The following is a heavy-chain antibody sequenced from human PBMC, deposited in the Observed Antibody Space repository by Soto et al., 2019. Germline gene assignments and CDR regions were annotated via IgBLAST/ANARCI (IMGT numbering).Heavy chain of an antibody. CDR1: GGTITYYY. J-gene: IGHJ6*02. Sequence: TSETLSLTCTVSGGTITYYYWSWIRQAPGKGLEWLGYIFDGGSANYNPSLKSRVSFSLDKSQNQLSLKLTSVTGADTAIYYCVSVEGTPTVTGDYYYYGMDVWGQGTTVTVSS. CDR3: VSVEGTPTVTGDYYYYGMDV. CDR2: IFDGGSA. V-gene: IGHV4-59*12. D-gene: IGHD4-17*01.